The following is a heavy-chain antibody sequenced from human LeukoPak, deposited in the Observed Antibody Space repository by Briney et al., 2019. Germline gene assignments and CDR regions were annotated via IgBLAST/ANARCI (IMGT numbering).Heavy chain of an antibody. CDR3: SRKYWGSNYFDS. V-gene: IGHV4-59*01. CDR2: VYYSGNT. CDR1: GDSISKYY. Sequence: SETLSLTCTVSGDSISKYYWSWIRQPPRKGLEWIGYVYYSGNTDSNPSLQSRVTISIGTSKNQFSPKLNSVTAGDSAIYYWSRKYWGSNYFDSWGQGTLVSVSS. D-gene: IGHD7-27*01. J-gene: IGHJ4*02.